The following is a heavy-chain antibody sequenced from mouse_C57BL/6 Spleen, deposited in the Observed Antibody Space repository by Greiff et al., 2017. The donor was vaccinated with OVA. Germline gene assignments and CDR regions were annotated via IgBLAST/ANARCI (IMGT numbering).Heavy chain of an antibody. V-gene: IGHV1-55*01. CDR1: GYTFTSYW. CDR2: IYPGSGST. Sequence: QVQLQQPGAELVKPGASVKMSCKASGYTFTSYWITWVKQRPGQGLEWIGDIYPGSGSTNYNEKFKSKATLTVDTSSSTAYMQLSSLTSEDSAVYSCASFRSSYDYAMDYWGQGTSVTVSS. D-gene: IGHD1-1*01. CDR3: ASFRSSYDYAMDY. J-gene: IGHJ4*01.